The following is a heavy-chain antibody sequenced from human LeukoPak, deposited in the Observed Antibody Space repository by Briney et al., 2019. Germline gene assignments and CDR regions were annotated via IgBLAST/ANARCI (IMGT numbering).Heavy chain of an antibody. Sequence: ASVKVSCKASGYSFIGYYIHWMRQAPGQGLEWMGWINPNSGGIKYAQKFQGRVTMTRDTSISTAYMEMSRLRSDDTALYYCAGGITGGDYWGQGTLVTVSS. CDR1: GYSFIGYY. CDR2: INPNSGGI. V-gene: IGHV1-2*02. J-gene: IGHJ4*02. D-gene: IGHD1-14*01. CDR3: AGGITGGDY.